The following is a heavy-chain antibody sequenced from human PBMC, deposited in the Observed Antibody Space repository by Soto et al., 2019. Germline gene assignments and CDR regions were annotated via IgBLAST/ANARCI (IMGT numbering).Heavy chain of an antibody. J-gene: IGHJ5*02. CDR2: INHTGGT. Sequence: QVHLQQWGAGLLKPSETLSLTCAVYGGSVNGYYWNWIRQPPGKGLEWIGEINHTGGTHYNPSLKSRVTMSVDTPKNQFSLRLSSVTAADTAIYYCATRITVFGLLIPPFEPWGKGTEVTVSS. D-gene: IGHD3-3*01. V-gene: IGHV4-34*02. CDR3: ATRITVFGLLIPPFEP. CDR1: GGSVNGYY.